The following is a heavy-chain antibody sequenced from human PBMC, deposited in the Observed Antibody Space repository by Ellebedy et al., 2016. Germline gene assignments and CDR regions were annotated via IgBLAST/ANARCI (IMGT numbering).Heavy chain of an antibody. V-gene: IGHV4-59*01. CDR1: GGSISGYY. J-gene: IGHJ4*02. D-gene: IGHD2-8*01. CDR2: IYYSGST. CDR3: ARELYDASDY. Sequence: SETLSLTCTVSGGSISGYYWSWIRQPPGKGLEWIGYIYYSGSTNYNPFLKSRVTISVDTSKNQFSLKLSSVTAADTAVYFCARELYDASDYWGQGTLVTVSS.